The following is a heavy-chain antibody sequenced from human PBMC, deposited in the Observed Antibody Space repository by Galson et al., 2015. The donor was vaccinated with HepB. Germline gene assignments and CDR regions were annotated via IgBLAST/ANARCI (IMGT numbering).Heavy chain of an antibody. CDR1: GGFISSGGYY. D-gene: IGHD5-18*01. J-gene: IGHJ4*02. Sequence: PLFPTCTVSGGFISSGGYYWRWIREHPGKGLERIGYIYYSGSTYYNPSLKSRVTISVDTSKNQFSLKLSSVTGAGTAVYYCARDGYSYDRLPYFDYWGQGTLVTVSS. CDR2: IYYSGST. CDR3: ARDGYSYDRLPYFDY. V-gene: IGHV4-31*03.